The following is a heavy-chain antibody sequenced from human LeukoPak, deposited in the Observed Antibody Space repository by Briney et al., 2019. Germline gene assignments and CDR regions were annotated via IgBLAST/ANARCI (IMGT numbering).Heavy chain of an antibody. J-gene: IGHJ4*02. CDR1: GYTFTSYG. Sequence: ASVKVSCKASGYTFTSYGISWVRQAPGQGLEWMGLINPTGGSTGYAQKFQGRVTITADKSTSTAYMELSSLRSEDTAVYYCARDGRYCSGGSCYSQVYFDYWGQGTLVTVSS. V-gene: IGHV1-69*10. CDR2: INPTGGST. CDR3: ARDGRYCSGGSCYSQVYFDY. D-gene: IGHD2-15*01.